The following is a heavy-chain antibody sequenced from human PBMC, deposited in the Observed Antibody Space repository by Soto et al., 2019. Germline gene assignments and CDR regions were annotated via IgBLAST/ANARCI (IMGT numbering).Heavy chain of an antibody. Sequence: SETLSLTCAVYGGSFSGYYWSWIRQPPGKGLEWIGEINHSGSTNYNPSLKSRVTISVATSKNQFSLKLSSVTAADTDVYYCARGRVDMVRGVIPWFDPWGPGKMVTVS. CDR1: GGSFSGYY. CDR3: ARGRVDMVRGVIPWFDP. D-gene: IGHD3-10*01. J-gene: IGHJ5*02. V-gene: IGHV4-34*01. CDR2: INHSGST.